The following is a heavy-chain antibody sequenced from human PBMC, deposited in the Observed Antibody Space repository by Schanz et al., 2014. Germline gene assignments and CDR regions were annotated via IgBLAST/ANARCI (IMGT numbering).Heavy chain of an antibody. CDR3: AKSLESCPGGRCSRGYFDY. CDR1: GFTFSSHW. D-gene: IGHD2-8*02. Sequence: EVHLLESGGGLVPPGGSLRLSCAASGFTFSSHWMHWVRQDPGKGLVWVARINSVGSNTDYADSVTGRFTISRDNAKNTLFLQMNSLRAEDTAVYYCAKSLESCPGGRCSRGYFDYWGQGTLVTVSS. CDR2: INSVGSNT. J-gene: IGHJ4*02. V-gene: IGHV3-74*02.